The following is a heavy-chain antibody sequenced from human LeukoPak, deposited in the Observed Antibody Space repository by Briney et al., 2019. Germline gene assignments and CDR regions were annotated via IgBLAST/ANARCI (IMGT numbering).Heavy chain of an antibody. D-gene: IGHD5-12*01. V-gene: IGHV4-30-4*01. Sequence: SETLSLTCTVSGGSISSGDYYWSWIRQPPGKGLEWIGYIYYSGSTYYNPSLKSRVTISVDTSKNQFSLKLSSVTAAGTAVYYCASGYSGYDLTYYFDYWGQGTLVTVSS. CDR2: IYYSGST. CDR3: ASGYSGYDLTYYFDY. CDR1: GGSISSGDYY. J-gene: IGHJ4*02.